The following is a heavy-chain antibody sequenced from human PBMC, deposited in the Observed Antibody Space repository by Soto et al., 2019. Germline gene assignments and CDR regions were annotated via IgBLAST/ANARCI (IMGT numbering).Heavy chain of an antibody. CDR2: IWYDGTKK. V-gene: IGHV3-33*01. CDR1: GIIFSNYG. CDR3: AGYSEGQI. D-gene: IGHD2-15*01. Sequence: QAQLVESGGGVVQPGMSLRLSCVASGIIFSNYGMHWVRQAPGKGLEWVVVIWYDGTKKYYADSVKGRFTISRDNPKNAADLQMDSLRCKDTALYFCAGYSEGQIWGQGTLVAVPS. J-gene: IGHJ3*02.